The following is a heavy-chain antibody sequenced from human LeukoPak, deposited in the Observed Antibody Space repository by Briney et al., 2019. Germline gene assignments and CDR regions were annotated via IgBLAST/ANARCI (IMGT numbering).Heavy chain of an antibody. CDR3: ARDPESSAFDL. V-gene: IGHV3-7*01. CDR1: GFTFGTYW. CDR2: IKQDGSVK. Sequence: GGSLRLSCVASGFTFGTYWMSWVRQTPEKGLEFVANIKQDGSVKNYMDSLKGRSTISRDNAGESLYLEINSLRAGDTAVYYCARDPESSAFDLWGQGALVTVSS. J-gene: IGHJ4*02.